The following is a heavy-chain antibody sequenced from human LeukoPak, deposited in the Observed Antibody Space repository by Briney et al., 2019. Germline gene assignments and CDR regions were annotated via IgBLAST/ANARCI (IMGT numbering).Heavy chain of an antibody. J-gene: IGHJ1*01. CDR1: GYTFTTYY. D-gene: IGHD6-13*01. Sequence: ASVKVSCKASGYTFTTYYMHWVRQAPGQGPEWMGIIYTSDGSARYAQPFQGRVTMTRDTSTGTVYMELSSLRSEDTAAYYCARARAAAGAQYFPHWGQGTLVSASS. CDR3: ARARAAAGAQYFPH. CDR2: IYTSDGSA. V-gene: IGHV1-46*01.